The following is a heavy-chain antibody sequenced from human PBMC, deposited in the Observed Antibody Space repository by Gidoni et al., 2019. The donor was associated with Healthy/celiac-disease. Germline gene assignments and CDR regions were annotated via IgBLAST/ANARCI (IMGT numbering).Heavy chain of an antibody. V-gene: IGHV3-13*01. D-gene: IGHD2-2*01. CDR2: IGTAGDT. CDR1: GFPFSSYD. Sequence: EVQLVESGGGLVQPGGSLRLSCAASGFPFSSYDMHWVRQATGKGLEWVSAIGTAGDTYYPGSVKGRFTISRENAKNSLYLQMNSLRAGDTAVYYCARGYCSSTSCYHNWFDPWGQGTLVTVSS. J-gene: IGHJ5*02. CDR3: ARGYCSSTSCYHNWFDP.